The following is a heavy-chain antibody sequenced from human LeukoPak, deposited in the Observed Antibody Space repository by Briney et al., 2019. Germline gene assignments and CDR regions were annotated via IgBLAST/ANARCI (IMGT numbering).Heavy chain of an antibody. CDR1: GYTFTSYW. Sequence: GESLTLSCKGSGYTFTSYWIGWVRQMPGKGLEWMGIIHPGDSDTRYSPSFQGQVTISVDKSISTAYLQWSSLKASDTAMYYCARSPWNSYDYWGQGTLVTVSS. D-gene: IGHD5-12*01. V-gene: IGHV5-51*01. CDR2: IHPGDSDT. CDR3: ARSPWNSYDY. J-gene: IGHJ4*02.